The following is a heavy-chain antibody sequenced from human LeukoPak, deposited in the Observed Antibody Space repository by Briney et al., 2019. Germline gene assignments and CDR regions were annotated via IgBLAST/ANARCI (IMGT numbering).Heavy chain of an antibody. D-gene: IGHD5-18*01. V-gene: IGHV3-21*01. CDR3: ATQLWSDIDY. CDR1: GFTFSSYS. J-gene: IGHJ4*02. Sequence: GGSLRLSCAASGFTFSSYSMTWVRQAPGKGLEWVSSISSSSSYIYYADSVKGRFTISRDNAKNSLYLQMNSLRAEATAVYYFATQLWSDIDYWGQGTLVTVSS. CDR2: ISSSSSYI.